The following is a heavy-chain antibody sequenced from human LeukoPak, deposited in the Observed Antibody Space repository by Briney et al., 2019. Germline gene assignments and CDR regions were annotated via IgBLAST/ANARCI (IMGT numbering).Heavy chain of an antibody. Sequence: PSETLSLTCTVSSGSIRSSYCHWIRQPPGTGLEWIGYIYYSGSTNYNHSLKSRVAISVDTSRNQFSLKLSSVTAADTAVYYCARTPNPDFFDNWGQGTLVTVSS. CDR1: SGSIRSSY. V-gene: IGHV4-59*01. J-gene: IGHJ4*02. CDR3: ARTPNPDFFDN. D-gene: IGHD2-8*01. CDR2: IYYSGST.